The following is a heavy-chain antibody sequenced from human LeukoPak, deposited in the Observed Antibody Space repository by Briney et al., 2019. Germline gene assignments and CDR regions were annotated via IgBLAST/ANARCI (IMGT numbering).Heavy chain of an antibody. CDR3: VRCDDY. Sequence: GGTLRLSCAASGFTFSYYWMSWVRQAPGKGLEWVANIKQDGNEKYYVDSVKGRFTISRDNAKNSLYLQMNSLRAEDTSLYYCVRCDDYRGQGTLVTVSS. J-gene: IGHJ4*02. CDR2: IKQDGNEK. V-gene: IGHV3-7*01. CDR1: GFTFSYYW.